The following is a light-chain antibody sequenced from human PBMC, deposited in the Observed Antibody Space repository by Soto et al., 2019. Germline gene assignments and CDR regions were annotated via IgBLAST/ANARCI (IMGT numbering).Light chain of an antibody. Sequence: DIHITQSPSSLSASVGDRVTITCRASQSISSFLTWYQQKAGKAPKLLIYAASSLQSGVPSRFSGSGSGTEFTLTISSLQSEDFAVYYCQQYNNWPQTFGQGTKVDIK. V-gene: IGKV1-39*01. CDR1: QSISSF. CDR2: AAS. CDR3: QQYNNWPQT. J-gene: IGKJ1*01.